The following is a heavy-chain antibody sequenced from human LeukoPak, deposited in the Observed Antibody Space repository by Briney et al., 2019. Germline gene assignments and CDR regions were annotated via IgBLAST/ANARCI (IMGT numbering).Heavy chain of an antibody. CDR3: ARMRWLQYYSDY. J-gene: IGHJ4*02. V-gene: IGHV3-23*01. Sequence: GGSLRLSCAASGFTFASYAMSWVHQTPGKGLEWVSGISGGGDGTYYADSVKGRFTISRDNSKNTLYLQMNSLRAGDTAVYYCARMRWLQYYSDYWGQGTLVTVSS. CDR2: ISGGGDGT. CDR1: GFTFASYA. D-gene: IGHD6-19*01.